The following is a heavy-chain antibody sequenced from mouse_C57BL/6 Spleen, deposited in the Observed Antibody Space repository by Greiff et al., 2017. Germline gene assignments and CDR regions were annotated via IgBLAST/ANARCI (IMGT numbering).Heavy chain of an antibody. CDR1: GYTFTSYW. CDR2: IDPSDSET. CDR3: ASRIYYDYDAYFDY. J-gene: IGHJ2*01. D-gene: IGHD2-4*01. V-gene: IGHV1-52*01. Sequence: QVQLQQPGAELVRPGSSVKLSCKASGYTFTSYWMHWVKQRPIQGLEWIGNIDPSDSETHYNQKFKDKATLTVDKSSSTAYMQLSSLTSEDSAVYYCASRIYYDYDAYFDYWGQGTTLTVSS.